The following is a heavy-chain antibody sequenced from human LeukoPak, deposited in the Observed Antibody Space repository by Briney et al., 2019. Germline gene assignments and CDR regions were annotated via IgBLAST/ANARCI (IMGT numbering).Heavy chain of an antibody. V-gene: IGHV3-30-3*01. D-gene: IGHD1-26*01. CDR2: ISYDGSNK. CDR1: GFTFSSYA. J-gene: IGHJ5*02. Sequence: GGSLRLSCAASGFTFSSYAMHWVRQAPGKGLEWVAVISYDGSNKYYADSVKGRFTTSRDNSKNTLYLQMNSLRAEDTAVYYCARGGGSYYRVGNWFDPWGQGTLVTVSS. CDR3: ARGGGSYYRVGNWFDP.